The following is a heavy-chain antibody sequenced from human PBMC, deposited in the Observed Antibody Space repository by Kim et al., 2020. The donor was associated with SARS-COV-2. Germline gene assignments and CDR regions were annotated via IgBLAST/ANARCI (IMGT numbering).Heavy chain of an antibody. V-gene: IGHV4-59*01. CDR3: ARAESSGWYGGAGYWYFDL. CDR1: GGAISSYY. J-gene: IGHJ2*01. CDR2: IYYSGST. D-gene: IGHD6-19*01. Sequence: ETLSLTCTVSGGAISSYYWSWIRQPPGKGLEWIGYIYYSGSTKYNPSLKSRVTISVDTSKNQFSLKLTSVTAADTAVYYCARAESSGWYGGAGYWYFDL.